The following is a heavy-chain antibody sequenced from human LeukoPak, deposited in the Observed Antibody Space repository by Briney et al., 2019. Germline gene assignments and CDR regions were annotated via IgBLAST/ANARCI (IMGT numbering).Heavy chain of an antibody. CDR2: ISGSGGST. J-gene: IGHJ6*03. CDR1: GFTFSSYA. D-gene: IGHD1-26*01. V-gene: IGHV3-23*01. CDR3: AKASGSYSDYYYYYMDV. Sequence: PGGSLRLSCAASGFTFSSYAMSWVRQAPGKGLEWVSAISGSGGSTYYADSVKGRFTISRDNSKNTLYLQMNSLSAEDTAVYYCAKASGSYSDYYYYYMDVCGKGTTVTVSS.